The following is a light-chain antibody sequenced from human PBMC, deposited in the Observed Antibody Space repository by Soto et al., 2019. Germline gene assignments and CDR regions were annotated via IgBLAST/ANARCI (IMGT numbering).Light chain of an antibody. CDR2: GNN. CDR3: AAWDDSLNGRV. Sequence: QPVLTQPPSASGTPGQRVTISCSGSSSNIGSNTVNWYQQFPGTAPKLLIYGNNQRPSWVPDRFSGSKSGTSASLAISGLQSEDEADYYCAAWDDSLNGRVFGGGTKLTVL. V-gene: IGLV1-44*01. CDR1: SSNIGSNT. J-gene: IGLJ2*01.